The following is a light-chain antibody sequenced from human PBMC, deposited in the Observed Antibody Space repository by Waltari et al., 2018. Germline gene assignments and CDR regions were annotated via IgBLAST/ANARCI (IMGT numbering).Light chain of an antibody. CDR2: VNSDGSH. V-gene: IGLV4-69*01. Sequence: QLVLTQSPSASASLGASVTLTCTLSSAHSSNIIACHPQQPEKGPRYVMKVNSDGSHSKGDEIPDRFSGSSSGAERYLTISSLQSEDEADYYCQTGGHGTWVFGGGTKLTVL. CDR1: SAHSSNI. CDR3: QTGGHGTWV. J-gene: IGLJ3*02.